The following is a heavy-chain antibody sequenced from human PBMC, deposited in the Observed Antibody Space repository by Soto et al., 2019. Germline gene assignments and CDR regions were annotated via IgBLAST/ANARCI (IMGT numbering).Heavy chain of an antibody. CDR1: GFTFSSYA. V-gene: IGHV3-23*01. D-gene: IGHD6-19*01. Sequence: EVPLLESGGGLVQPGGSLRLSCAASGFTFSSYAMNWVRQAPGKGLEWVSVISGSGGSTYYADSVKGRFTISRDNSKNTLYLQMNSLRAEDTAVYYCARRSSGWYFAYWGQGTLVTVSS. CDR2: ISGSGGST. CDR3: ARRSSGWYFAY. J-gene: IGHJ4*02.